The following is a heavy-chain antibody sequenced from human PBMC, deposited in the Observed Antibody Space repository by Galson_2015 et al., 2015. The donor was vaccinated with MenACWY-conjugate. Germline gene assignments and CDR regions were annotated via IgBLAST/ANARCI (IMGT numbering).Heavy chain of an antibody. J-gene: IGHJ4*02. D-gene: IGHD3-10*01. CDR1: GFTFSDYH. V-gene: IGHV3-11*06. Sequence: SPRLSCAAYGFTFSDYHMTWIRQAPGKGLEWISYIYSYSTYTDYADSVKGRFTISRDNAKNSLYLQMNSLRDEDTAVYYCARVGTAVFPSSYEPHFDYWGQGTLVTVSS. CDR2: IYSYSTYT. CDR3: ARVGTAVFPSSYEPHFDY.